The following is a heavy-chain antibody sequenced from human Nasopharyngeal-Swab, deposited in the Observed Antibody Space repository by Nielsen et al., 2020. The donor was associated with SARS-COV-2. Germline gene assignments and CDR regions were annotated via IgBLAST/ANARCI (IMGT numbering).Heavy chain of an antibody. V-gene: IGHV4-59*01. J-gene: IGHJ4*02. CDR2: IYYSGST. D-gene: IGHD5-18*01. Sequence: SETLSPTCTASGGSISSYYWSWIRQPPGKGLEWIGYIYYSGSTNYNPSLKSRVTISVDTSKNQFSLKLSSVTAADTAVYYCARGQLWLDYWGQGTLVTVSS. CDR3: ARGQLWLDY. CDR1: GGSISSYY.